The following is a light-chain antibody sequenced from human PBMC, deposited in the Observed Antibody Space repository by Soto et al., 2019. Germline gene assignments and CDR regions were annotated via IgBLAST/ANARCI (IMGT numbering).Light chain of an antibody. J-gene: IGLJ1*01. CDR3: SSYTTSFTYV. CDR1: SSDVGAYDY. V-gene: IGLV2-14*01. CDR2: DVS. Sequence: QSALTQPASVSGSPGQSITISCTGTSSDVGAYDYVSWYQQHPGKAPKLMIYDVSNRPSGVSNRFSGSKSGNTASLTISRLQAEDEADYYCSSYTTSFTYVSGTGTKLTVL.